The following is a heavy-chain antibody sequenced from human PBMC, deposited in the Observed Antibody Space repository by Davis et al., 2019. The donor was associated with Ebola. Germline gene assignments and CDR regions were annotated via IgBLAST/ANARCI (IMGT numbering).Heavy chain of an antibody. V-gene: IGHV4-59*08. CDR1: GGSISSYY. D-gene: IGHD3-3*02. Sequence: GSLRLSCAVSGGSISSYYWSWIRQPPGKGLEWIGYIHYSGSTNYNPSLKSRVTISGDTSKNQFSLKVRSVTAADTAVYYCAREYPSIDAFDIWGQGTMVTVSS. CDR2: IHYSGST. CDR3: AREYPSIDAFDI. J-gene: IGHJ3*02.